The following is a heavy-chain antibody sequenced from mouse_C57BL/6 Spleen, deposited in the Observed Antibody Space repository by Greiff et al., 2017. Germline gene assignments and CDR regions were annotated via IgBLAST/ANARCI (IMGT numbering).Heavy chain of an antibody. V-gene: IGHV1-69*01. CDR1: GYTFTSYW. D-gene: IGHD1-1*01. J-gene: IGHJ4*01. Sequence: QVQLQQPGAELVMPGASVKLSCKASGYTFTSYWMHWVKQRPGQGLEWIGEIDPSDSYTNYNQKFKGKSTLTVDKSSSTAYMQLSSLTSEDSAVYYCARGDGSSYDYYAMDYWGQGTSVTVSS. CDR3: ARGDGSSYDYYAMDY. CDR2: IDPSDSYT.